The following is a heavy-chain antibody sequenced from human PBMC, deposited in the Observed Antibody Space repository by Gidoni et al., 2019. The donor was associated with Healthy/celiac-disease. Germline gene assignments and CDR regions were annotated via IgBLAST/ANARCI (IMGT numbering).Heavy chain of an antibody. V-gene: IGHV4-39*01. CDR2: IYYSGST. D-gene: IGHD3-22*01. J-gene: IGHJ4*02. Sequence: QLQLQESGPGLVKPSETLSLTCTVSGGSISSSSYYWGWIRQPPGKGLEWIGSIYYSGSTYYNPSLKSRVTISVDTSKNQFSLKLSSVTAADTAVYYCARHWVEGDYYDSRGYFDYWGQGTLVTVSS. CDR3: ARHWVEGDYYDSRGYFDY. CDR1: GGSISSSSYY.